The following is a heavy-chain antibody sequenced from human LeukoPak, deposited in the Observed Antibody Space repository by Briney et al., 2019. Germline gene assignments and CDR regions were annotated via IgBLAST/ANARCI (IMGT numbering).Heavy chain of an antibody. CDR1: GFTVSSYS. CDR3: ARGPVVVGTLGGFDP. Sequence: PGGSLRLSCAAVGFTVSSYSMNLVRPTPEKRPEWVSSISSSSSYIYYADSVKGRFTIYRDNAKNSLYLQMNSLRAGDTAVYYCARGPVVVGTLGGFDPWGQGTLVTVSS. J-gene: IGHJ5*02. V-gene: IGHV3-21*01. CDR2: ISSSSSYI. D-gene: IGHD1-26*01.